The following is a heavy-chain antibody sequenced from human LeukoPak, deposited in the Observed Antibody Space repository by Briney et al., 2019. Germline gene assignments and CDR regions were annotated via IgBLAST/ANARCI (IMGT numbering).Heavy chain of an antibody. CDR3: ARRGYRYCSGGSCSNNWFDP. D-gene: IGHD2-15*01. CDR2: IYYSGST. CDR1: GGSISSSSYY. Sequence: SETLSLTCTVSGGSISSSSYYWGWIRQPPGKGLEWIGSIYYSGSTYYNPSLKSRVTISVDTSKNQFSLKLSSVTAADTAVYYCARRGYRYCSGGSCSNNWFDPWGQGTLVTVSS. J-gene: IGHJ5*02. V-gene: IGHV4-39*01.